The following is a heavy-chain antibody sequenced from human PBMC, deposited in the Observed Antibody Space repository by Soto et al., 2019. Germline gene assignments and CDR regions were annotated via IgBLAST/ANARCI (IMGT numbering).Heavy chain of an antibody. Sequence: HPGGSLRLSCAASGFTFSSYGMHWVRQAPGKGLEWVAVISYDGSNKYYADSVKGRFTISRDNSKNTLYLQMNSLRAEDMAVYYCAKETHYDMDVWGQGTTVTVYS. V-gene: IGHV3-30*18. J-gene: IGHJ6*02. CDR3: AKETHYDMDV. CDR1: GFTFSSYG. CDR2: ISYDGSNK.